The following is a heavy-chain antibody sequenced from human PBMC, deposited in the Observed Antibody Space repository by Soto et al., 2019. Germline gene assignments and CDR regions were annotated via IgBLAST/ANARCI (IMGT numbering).Heavy chain of an antibody. D-gene: IGHD3-22*01. CDR1: GYTFTSYG. J-gene: IGHJ4*02. CDR3: ARQPDYYDSSGYYPG. CDR2: ISAYNGNT. Sequence: GASVKVSCKASGYTFTSYGISWVRQAPGQGLEWMGWISAYNGNTNYAQKLQGRVTMTTDTSTSTAYMELRSLRSDDTAVYYCARQPDYYDSSGYYPGWGQGTLVTVSS. V-gene: IGHV1-18*01.